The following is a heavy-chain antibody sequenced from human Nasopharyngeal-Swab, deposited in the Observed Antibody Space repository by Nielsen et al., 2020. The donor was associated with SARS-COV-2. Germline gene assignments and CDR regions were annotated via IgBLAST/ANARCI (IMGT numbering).Heavy chain of an antibody. CDR3: ARGNRGYSYGYYYYYMDV. CDR1: GGSFSGYY. CDR2: INHSGST. J-gene: IGHJ6*03. V-gene: IGHV4-34*01. Sequence: SETLSLTCAVYGGSFSGYYWSWIRQPPGKGLEWIGEINHSGSTNYNPSPKSRVTISVDTSKNQFSLKLSSVTAADTAVYYCARGNRGYSYGYYYYYMDVWGKGTTVTVSS. D-gene: IGHD5-18*01.